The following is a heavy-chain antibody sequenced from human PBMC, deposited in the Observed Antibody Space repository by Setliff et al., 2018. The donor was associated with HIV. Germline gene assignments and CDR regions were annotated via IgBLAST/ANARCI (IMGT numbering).Heavy chain of an antibody. CDR1: GYTFTSYY. Sequence: ASVKVSCKASGYTFTSYYMHGVRQAPGQGLEWMGWINTYKGNTNYAQKVQGRVTMTKDTSTSTAYLEVRSLRSDDTAVYYCARTILRYFGWENPLPDAFDIWGQGTMVTVSS. V-gene: IGHV1-18*04. CDR2: INTYKGNT. J-gene: IGHJ3*02. CDR3: ARTILRYFGWENPLPDAFDI. D-gene: IGHD3-9*01.